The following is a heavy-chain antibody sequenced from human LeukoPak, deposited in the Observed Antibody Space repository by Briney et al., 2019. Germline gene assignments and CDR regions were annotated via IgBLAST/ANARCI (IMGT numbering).Heavy chain of an antibody. CDR1: GFTFSSYS. J-gene: IGHJ6*03. CDR3: ARATGYCSSTSCHYTQYYYYYMDV. D-gene: IGHD2-2*01. CDR2: ISSSSSYI. V-gene: IGHV3-21*01. Sequence: PGGSLRLSCAASGFTFSSYSMNWVRQAPGKGLEWVSSISSSSSYIYYADSVKGRFTISRDNAKNSLYLQMNSLRAEDTAVYYCARATGYCSSTSCHYTQYYYYYMDVWGKGTTVTVSS.